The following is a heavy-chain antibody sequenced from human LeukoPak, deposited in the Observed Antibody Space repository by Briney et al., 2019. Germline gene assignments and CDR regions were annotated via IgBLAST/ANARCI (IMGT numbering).Heavy chain of an antibody. V-gene: IGHV3-23*01. CDR1: GFTFSSYA. CDR2: ISGSGGST. D-gene: IGHD1-14*01. CDR3: AKNRRLDYYYYYMDV. J-gene: IGHJ6*03. Sequence: GGSLRLSCAASGFTFSSYAMSWVRQAPGKGLEWVSAISGSGGSTYYADSVKGRFTISRDNSKNTLYLQMNSLRAEDAAVYYCAKNRRLDYYYYYMDVWGKGTTVTVSS.